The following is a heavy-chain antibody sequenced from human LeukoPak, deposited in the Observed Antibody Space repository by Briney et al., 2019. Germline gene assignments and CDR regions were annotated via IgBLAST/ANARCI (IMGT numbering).Heavy chain of an antibody. J-gene: IGHJ4*02. CDR2: IKQDGSEK. Sequence: TGGSLRLSCAASGFTFSSYWMSWVRQAPGKGLEWVANIKQDGSEKYYVDSVKGRFTISRDNAKNSLYLQMNSLRAEDTAVYYCARTTSSGWYTGIDYWGQGTLVTVSS. CDR1: GFTFSSYW. V-gene: IGHV3-7*01. D-gene: IGHD6-19*01. CDR3: ARTTSSGWYTGIDY.